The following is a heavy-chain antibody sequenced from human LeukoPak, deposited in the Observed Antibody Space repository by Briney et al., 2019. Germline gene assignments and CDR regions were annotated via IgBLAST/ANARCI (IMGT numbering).Heavy chain of an antibody. V-gene: IGHV1-46*01. CDR3: ARVNPFGGDLFDY. CDR1: GYTFTGYY. D-gene: IGHD2-21*01. J-gene: IGHJ4*02. Sequence: ASVKVSCKASGYTFTGYYMHWVRQAPGQGLEWMGWINPSGGSTSYAQKFQGRVTMIRDTSTSTVYMELSSLRSEDTAVYYCARVNPFGGDLFDYWGQGTLVTVSS. CDR2: INPSGGST.